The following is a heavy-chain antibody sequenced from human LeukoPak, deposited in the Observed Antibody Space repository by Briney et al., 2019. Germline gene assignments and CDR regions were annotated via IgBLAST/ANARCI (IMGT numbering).Heavy chain of an antibody. CDR1: GGSISTYY. V-gene: IGHV4-59*12. CDR3: ARLRIFQGPIAAAGTGDLIDY. CDR2: IYYSGST. J-gene: IGHJ4*02. Sequence: SETLSLTCTVSGGSISTYYWSWIRHPPGKGLEWIGYIYYSGSTNYNPSLKSRVTISVDTSKNQFSLKLSSVTAADTAVYYCARLRIFQGPIAAAGTGDLIDYWGQGTLVTVSS. D-gene: IGHD6-13*01.